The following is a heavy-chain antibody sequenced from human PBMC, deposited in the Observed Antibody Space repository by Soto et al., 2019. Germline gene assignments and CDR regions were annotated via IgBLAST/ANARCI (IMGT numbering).Heavy chain of an antibody. J-gene: IGHJ5*02. CDR3: ARKYCSSTSCYTGHWFDP. CDR2: ISAYNGNT. D-gene: IGHD2-2*01. CDR1: GYTFTSYG. V-gene: IGHV1-18*01. Sequence: ASVKVSCKASGYTFTSYGISWVRQAPGQGLEWMGWISAYNGNTNYAQKLQGRVTMTTDTSTSTAYMELRSLRSDDTAVYYCARKYCSSTSCYTGHWFDPWGQGTLVTVSS.